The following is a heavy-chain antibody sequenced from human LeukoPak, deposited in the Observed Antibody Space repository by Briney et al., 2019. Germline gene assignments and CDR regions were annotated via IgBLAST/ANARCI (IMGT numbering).Heavy chain of an antibody. Sequence: SETLSLTCTVSGGSISSSSYYWGWIRRPPGKGLEWIGSMYYSGSTYYNPSLKSRVTISVDTSKNQFSLKLSSVTAADTAVYYCARDSPPRYYYDSSGVLFDYWGQGTLVTVSS. D-gene: IGHD3-22*01. CDR1: GGSISSSSYY. J-gene: IGHJ4*02. CDR3: ARDSPPRYYYDSSGVLFDY. V-gene: IGHV4-39*07. CDR2: MYYSGST.